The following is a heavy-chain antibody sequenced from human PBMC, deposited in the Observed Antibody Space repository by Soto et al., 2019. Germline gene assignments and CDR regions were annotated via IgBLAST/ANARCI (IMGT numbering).Heavy chain of an antibody. CDR3: ARGRYGDY. V-gene: IGHV1-18*01. CDR2: ISAHNGNT. CDR1: GYAFTTYG. D-gene: IGHD1-1*01. Sequence: QVHLVQSGAEVKKPGASVKGSCKGSGYAFTTYGITWVRQAPGQGLEWMGWISAHNGNTNYAQKLQGRVTVTRDTPPSTAYMELWSLRSDDTAVYYCARGRYGDYWGQGALVTVSS. J-gene: IGHJ4*02.